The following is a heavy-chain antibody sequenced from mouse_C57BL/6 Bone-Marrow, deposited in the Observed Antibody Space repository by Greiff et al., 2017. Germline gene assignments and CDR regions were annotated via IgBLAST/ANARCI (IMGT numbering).Heavy chain of an antibody. CDR2: IDPENGDT. J-gene: IGHJ4*01. CDR1: GFNIKDDY. V-gene: IGHV14-4*01. CDR3: TVITTVVATDYAMDY. Sequence: VQLQQSGAELVRPGASVKLSCTASGFNIKDDYMHWVKQRPEQGLEWIGWIDPENGDTEYASKFQGKATITADPSSNTAYLQLSSLTSEDTAVYYCTVITTVVATDYAMDYWGQGTSVTVSS. D-gene: IGHD1-1*01.